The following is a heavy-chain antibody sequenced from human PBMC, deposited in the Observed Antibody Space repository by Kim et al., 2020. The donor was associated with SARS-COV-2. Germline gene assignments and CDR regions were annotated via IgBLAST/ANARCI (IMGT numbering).Heavy chain of an antibody. Sequence: YYANSVKGRFTISRDKTENTLHLQMNDLRGEDTAVYYCAAEYYYGSGILDFWGQGTLVTVSS. D-gene: IGHD3-10*01. V-gene: IGHV3-66*01. CDR3: AAEYYYGSGILDF. J-gene: IGHJ4*02.